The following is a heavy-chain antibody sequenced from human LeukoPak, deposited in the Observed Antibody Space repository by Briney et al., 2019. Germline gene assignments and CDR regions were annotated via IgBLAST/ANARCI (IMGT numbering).Heavy chain of an antibody. CDR2: IYYSGST. V-gene: IGHV4-59*01. J-gene: IGHJ4*02. Sequence: PPETLSLTCTVSGGSISSYYWSWIRQPPGKGLEWIGYIYYSGSTNYNPSLKSRVTISVDTSKNQFSLKLSSVTAADTAVYYCAREDGDYENFDYWGQGTLVTVSS. CDR1: GGSISSYY. CDR3: AREDGDYENFDY. D-gene: IGHD4-17*01.